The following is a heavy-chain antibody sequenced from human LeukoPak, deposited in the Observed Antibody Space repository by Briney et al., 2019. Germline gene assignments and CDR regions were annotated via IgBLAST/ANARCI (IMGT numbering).Heavy chain of an antibody. Sequence: SETLSLTCAVYGGSFSGYYWSWIRQPPGKGLEWIGEINHSGSTNYDPSLKSRVTISVDTSKNQFSLKLSSVTAADTAVYYCARQAPRDSSGYYLLQFGAFDIWGQGTMVTVSS. CDR2: INHSGST. D-gene: IGHD3-22*01. CDR3: ARQAPRDSSGYYLLQFGAFDI. V-gene: IGHV4-34*01. CDR1: GGSFSGYY. J-gene: IGHJ3*02.